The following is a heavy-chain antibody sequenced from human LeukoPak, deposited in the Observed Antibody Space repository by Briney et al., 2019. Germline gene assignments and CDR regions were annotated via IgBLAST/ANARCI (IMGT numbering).Heavy chain of an antibody. V-gene: IGHV1-18*01. CDR2: ISAYNGNT. Sequence: ASVKVSCKASGYTFTSYGISWVRPAPGQGLEWMGWISAYNGNTNYAQKLQGRVTMTTDTSTGTAYMELRSLRSDDTAVYYCARAHYYDYVWGSYRHSFFDYWGQGTLVTVSS. D-gene: IGHD3-16*02. J-gene: IGHJ4*02. CDR1: GYTFTSYG. CDR3: ARAHYYDYVWGSYRHSFFDY.